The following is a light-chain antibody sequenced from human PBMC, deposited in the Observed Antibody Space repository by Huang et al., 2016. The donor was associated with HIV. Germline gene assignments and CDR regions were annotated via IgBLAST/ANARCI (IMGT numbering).Light chain of an antibody. CDR3: QQYYSSPFT. CDR2: WAA. CDR1: QSILYSSTDKGY. Sequence: DIVMTQSPDSLAVSLGERATINCKSSQSILYSSTDKGYLAWYHQKPGQPPKLIIYWAAARESGVPDRFSGSGSGTDFTLTISSLQAEDVAVYYCQQYYSSPFTFGPGTKVDIK. V-gene: IGKV4-1*01. J-gene: IGKJ3*01.